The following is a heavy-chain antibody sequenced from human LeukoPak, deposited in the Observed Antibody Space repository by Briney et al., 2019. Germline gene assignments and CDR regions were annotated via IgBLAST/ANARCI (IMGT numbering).Heavy chain of an antibody. Sequence: ASVKVSCKASGYTFTSYGISWVRQAPGQGLEWMGWISAYNGNTNYAQKLQGRVTMTTDTSTSTAYMELRSLRSGDTAVYYCARSPGDSSSWYWDPNFDYWGQGTLVTVSS. CDR2: ISAYNGNT. J-gene: IGHJ4*02. D-gene: IGHD6-13*01. V-gene: IGHV1-18*01. CDR1: GYTFTSYG. CDR3: ARSPGDSSSWYWDPNFDY.